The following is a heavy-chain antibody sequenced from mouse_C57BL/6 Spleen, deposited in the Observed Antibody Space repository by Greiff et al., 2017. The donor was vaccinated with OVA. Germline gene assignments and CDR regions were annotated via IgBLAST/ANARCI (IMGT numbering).Heavy chain of an antibody. CDR1: GYTFTSYW. CDR3: AREGGLTGTMDY. D-gene: IGHD4-1*01. CDR2: IYPGSGST. J-gene: IGHJ4*01. V-gene: IGHV1-55*01. Sequence: QVHVKQPGAELVKPGASVKMSCKASGYTFTSYWITWVKQRPGQGLEWIGDIYPGSGSTNYNEKFKSKATLTVDTSSSTAYMQLSSLTSEDSAVYYCAREGGLTGTMDYWGQGTSVTVSS.